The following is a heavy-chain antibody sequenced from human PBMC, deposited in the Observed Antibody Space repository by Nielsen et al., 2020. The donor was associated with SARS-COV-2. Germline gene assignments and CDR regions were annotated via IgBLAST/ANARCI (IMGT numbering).Heavy chain of an antibody. CDR2: IWSDASKQ. D-gene: IGHD2-2*01. Sequence: GESLKISCAASGFTFSSYAMSWVRQAPGKGLEWLTTIWSDASKQFSADSVKGRFTVSRDNSRNTLYLQMDRLRVEDTALYYCATVRPDQYYIDVWGRGTTVTVSS. CDR3: ATVRPDQYYIDV. J-gene: IGHJ6*03. CDR1: GFTFSSYA. V-gene: IGHV3-33*03.